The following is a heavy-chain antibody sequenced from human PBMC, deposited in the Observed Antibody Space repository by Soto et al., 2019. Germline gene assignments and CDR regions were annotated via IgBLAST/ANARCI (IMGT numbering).Heavy chain of an antibody. CDR3: ARDRGRDGYNNAFDS. D-gene: IGHD5-12*01. CDR1: EYTFTRYY. J-gene: IGHJ3*02. CDR2: INPSGGST. V-gene: IGHV1-46*01. Sequence: SVNVPCHPSEYTFTRYYMHRVRQAPGQGLEWRGIINPSGGSTSYAQKFQGRVTMTRDTSTSTVYMELSSLRSEDTAVYYCARDRGRDGYNNAFDSWGQGTMVTVSS.